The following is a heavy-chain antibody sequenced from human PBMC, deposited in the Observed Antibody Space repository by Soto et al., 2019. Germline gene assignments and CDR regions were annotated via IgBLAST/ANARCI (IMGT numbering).Heavy chain of an antibody. V-gene: IGHV3-30-3*01. CDR2: ISYDGSNK. CDR1: GFTFSSYA. Sequence: PGGCLRLSXAASGFTFSSYAMHWVRQAPGKGLEWVAVISYDGSNKYYADSVKGRFTISGDNSKNTLYLQMNSLRAEDTAVYYCARDYRLKEHKPYGMDVWGQGTTVTVSS. D-gene: IGHD2-21*01. J-gene: IGHJ6*02. CDR3: ARDYRLKEHKPYGMDV.